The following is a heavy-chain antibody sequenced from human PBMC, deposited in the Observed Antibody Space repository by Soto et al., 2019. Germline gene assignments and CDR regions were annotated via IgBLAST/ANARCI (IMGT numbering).Heavy chain of an antibody. Sequence: QITLKESGPTLVKPTQPLTLTCTFSGFSLSTSGVGVGWIRQPPGKALEWLALIYWNDDKRYSPSLKSRLTITKDTSKNQVVLTMTNMDPVDTATYYCARGYYYDSSGCFDYWGQGTLVTVSS. CDR3: ARGYYYDSSGCFDY. CDR1: GFSLSTSGVG. J-gene: IGHJ4*02. D-gene: IGHD3-22*01. V-gene: IGHV2-5*01. CDR2: IYWNDDK.